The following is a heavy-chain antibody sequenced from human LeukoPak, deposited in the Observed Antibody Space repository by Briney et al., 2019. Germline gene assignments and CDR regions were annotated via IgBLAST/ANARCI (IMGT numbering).Heavy chain of an antibody. J-gene: IGHJ5*02. CDR1: GFTFSDYY. CDR2: INHSGST. D-gene: IGHD4-23*01. Sequence: LRLSCAASGFTFSDYYMSWIRQAPGKGLEWIGEINHSGSTNYNPSLKSRVTISVDTSKNQFSLKLSSVTAADTAVYYCAYGGNSWGYNWFDPWGQGTLVTVSS. CDR3: AYGGNSWGYNWFDP. V-gene: IGHV4-34*08.